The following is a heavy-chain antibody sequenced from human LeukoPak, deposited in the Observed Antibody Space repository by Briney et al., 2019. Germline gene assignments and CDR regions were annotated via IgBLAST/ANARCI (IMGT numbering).Heavy chain of an antibody. V-gene: IGHV3-30*02. Sequence: GGSLRLSCAASGFTFSSYGMHWVRQAPGKGLEWVAFIRYDGSNKYYADSVKGRFTISRDNSKNTLYLQMNSLRAEDTAVYYCAKEQIAVAGSFDYWGQGALVTVSS. D-gene: IGHD6-19*01. J-gene: IGHJ4*02. CDR3: AKEQIAVAGSFDY. CDR1: GFTFSSYG. CDR2: IRYDGSNK.